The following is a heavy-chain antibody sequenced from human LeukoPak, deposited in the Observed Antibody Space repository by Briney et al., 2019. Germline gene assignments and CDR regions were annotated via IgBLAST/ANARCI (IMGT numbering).Heavy chain of an antibody. V-gene: IGHV3-30*04. J-gene: IGHJ4*02. CDR1: GFTFSSHA. D-gene: IGHD2/OR15-2a*01. Sequence: HPGGSLRLSCAASGFTFSSHAMNWVRQAPGKGLEWVAVISYDGSNKYYVDSVKGRFTISRDNSKNTLYLQMDNLRAEDTGVYYCARDFYDGFALDYWGQGTLVTVSS. CDR2: ISYDGSNK. CDR3: ARDFYDGFALDY.